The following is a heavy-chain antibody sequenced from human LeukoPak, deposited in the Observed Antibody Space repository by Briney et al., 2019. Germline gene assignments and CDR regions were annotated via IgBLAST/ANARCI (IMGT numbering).Heavy chain of an antibody. Sequence: GGSLRLSCAASGLSFSIYGMHWVRQAPGKGLEWVASIRYDGSNKYLADSVKGRFTISRDNSRNTLYLQMNSLRAEDTAVYYCARDEAYSSSPFDYWGQGTLVTVSS. CDR2: IRYDGSNK. J-gene: IGHJ4*02. V-gene: IGHV3-30*02. CDR1: GLSFSIYG. D-gene: IGHD6-6*01. CDR3: ARDEAYSSSPFDY.